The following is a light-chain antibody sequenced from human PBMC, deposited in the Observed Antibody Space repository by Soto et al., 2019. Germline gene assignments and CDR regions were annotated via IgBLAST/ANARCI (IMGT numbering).Light chain of an antibody. Sequence: DIQMTQSPSTLSASVGDRFTIXXRASQSISSWLAWYQQKPGKAPKXVIYDASSLESGVPSRFSGSGSGTEFTLTISSLQPDDFATYYCQQYNSYSRTFGQGTKVDI. CDR2: DAS. J-gene: IGKJ1*01. CDR3: QQYNSYSRT. CDR1: QSISSW. V-gene: IGKV1-5*01.